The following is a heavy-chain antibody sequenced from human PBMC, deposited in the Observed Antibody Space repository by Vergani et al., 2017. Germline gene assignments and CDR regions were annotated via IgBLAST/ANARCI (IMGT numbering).Heavy chain of an antibody. V-gene: IGHV3-23*01. Sequence: EVQLLESGGGLVQPGGSLRLSCVASGFTFSSHAMSWVRQGHGQGLEWVSSIKNTGDSTHYADSVKGRFTISRDNSKNTLYLQMNSLRVEDTAVYYCAKSLPRTRITIFGVAYDAFDIWGQGTMVTVSS. CDR2: IKNTGDST. J-gene: IGHJ3*02. D-gene: IGHD3-3*01. CDR1: GFTFSSHA. CDR3: AKSLPRTRITIFGVAYDAFDI.